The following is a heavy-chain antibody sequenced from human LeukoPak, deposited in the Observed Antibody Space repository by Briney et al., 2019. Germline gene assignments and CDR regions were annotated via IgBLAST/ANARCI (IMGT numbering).Heavy chain of an antibody. CDR1: GGSISSSY. Sequence: KASETLSLTCTVSGGSISSSYWSWIRQPPGKGLEWIGEINHSGSTNYNPSLKSRVTISVDTSKNQFSLKLSSVTAADTAVYYCARVITAQGWWLRFYYYYYYMDVWGKGTTVTVSS. CDR3: ARVITAQGWWLRFYYYYYYMDV. V-gene: IGHV4-34*01. D-gene: IGHD5-12*01. J-gene: IGHJ6*03. CDR2: INHSGST.